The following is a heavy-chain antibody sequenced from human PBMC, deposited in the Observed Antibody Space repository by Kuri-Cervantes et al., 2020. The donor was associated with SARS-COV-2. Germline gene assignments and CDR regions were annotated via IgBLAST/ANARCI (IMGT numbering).Heavy chain of an antibody. J-gene: IGHJ4*02. V-gene: IGHV1-2*02. CDR1: GYTFTSYG. D-gene: IGHD3-10*01. CDR3: ARDWAYVDPGYFDY. CDR2: INPNSGGT. Sequence: ASVKVPCKASGYTFTSYGISWVRQAPGQGLEWMGWINPNSGGTNYAQKFQGRVTMTRDTSISTAYMELSRLRSDDTAVYYCARDWAYVDPGYFDYWGQGTLVTVSS.